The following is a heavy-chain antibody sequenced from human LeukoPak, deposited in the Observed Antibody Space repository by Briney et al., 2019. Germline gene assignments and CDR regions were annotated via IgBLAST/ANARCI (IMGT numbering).Heavy chain of an antibody. CDR3: ARDVTVLGVVSDC. V-gene: IGHV4-39*07. D-gene: IGHD3-3*01. CDR1: GGSVSSSSHY. Sequence: SETLSLTCTVSGGSVSSSSHYWGWIRQPPGKGLEWIGSIYCSGSTYYNPSLKSRVTVSVDTSKNQFSLKLRSVTAADTAVYYCARDVTVLGVVSDCWGQGTLVTVSS. J-gene: IGHJ4*02. CDR2: IYCSGST.